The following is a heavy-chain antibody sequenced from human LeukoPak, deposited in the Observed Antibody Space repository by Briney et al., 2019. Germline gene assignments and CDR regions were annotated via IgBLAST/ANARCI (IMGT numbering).Heavy chain of an antibody. CDR1: GFTFSNYG. V-gene: IGHV3-23*01. J-gene: IGHJ4*02. Sequence: GGSLRLSCAASGFTFSNYGMSWVRQAPGKGLEWVSVISGSGANTYYADSVKGRFTISRDNAKNSLYLQMNSLRAEDTAVYYCARGSLGGDGCWGQGTLVTVSS. CDR2: ISGSGANT. CDR3: ARGSLGGDGC. D-gene: IGHD2-21*02.